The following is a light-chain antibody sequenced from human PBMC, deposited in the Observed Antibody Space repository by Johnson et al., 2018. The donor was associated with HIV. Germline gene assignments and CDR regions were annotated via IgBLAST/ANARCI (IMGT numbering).Light chain of an antibody. CDR3: GTWDKSLNTGAV. Sequence: QSVLTQPPSVSAAPGQKVTISCSGSSSNIGNNYVSWFQHLPGTAPKLLIYEDYKRPSGIPDRFSGSRSGTSATLGITGLQTGDEADYYCGTWDKSLNTGAVFGTGTKVTVL. V-gene: IGLV1-51*02. CDR1: SSNIGNNY. CDR2: EDY. J-gene: IGLJ1*01.